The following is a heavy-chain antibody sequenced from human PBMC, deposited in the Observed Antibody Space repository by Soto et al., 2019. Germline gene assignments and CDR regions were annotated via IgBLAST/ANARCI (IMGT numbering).Heavy chain of an antibody. D-gene: IGHD6-19*01. CDR3: AKDDGYSSGWFDY. CDR1: GFTFSSYG. Sequence: QVQLVESGGGVVQPGRSLRLSCAASGFTFSSYGMHWVRQAPDKGLEWVAVISYDGSNKYYADSVKGRFTISRDNSKNTLYVQMNSLRAEDTAVYYCAKDDGYSSGWFDYWGQGTLVTVSS. CDR2: ISYDGSNK. V-gene: IGHV3-30*18. J-gene: IGHJ4*02.